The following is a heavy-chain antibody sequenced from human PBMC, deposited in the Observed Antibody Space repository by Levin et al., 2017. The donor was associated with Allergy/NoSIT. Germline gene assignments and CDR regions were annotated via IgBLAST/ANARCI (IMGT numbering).Heavy chain of an antibody. Sequence: GESLKISCAASGFTVSSNYMSWVRQAPGKGLEWVSVIYSGGSTYYADSVKGRFTISRDNSKNTLYLQMNSLRAEDTAVYYCARDLLGMRVDTGGMDVWGQGTTVTVSS. CDR2: IYSGGST. D-gene: IGHD5-18*01. J-gene: IGHJ6*02. CDR1: GFTVSSNY. CDR3: ARDLLGMRVDTGGMDV. V-gene: IGHV3-53*01.